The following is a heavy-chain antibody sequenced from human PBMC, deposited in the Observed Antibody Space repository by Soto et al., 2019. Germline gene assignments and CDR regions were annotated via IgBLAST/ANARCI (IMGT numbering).Heavy chain of an antibody. D-gene: IGHD3-3*01. V-gene: IGHV3-64D*08. CDR3: VKDFRLGGLRQFWSGYHHIDY. CDR1: GFTFSSYA. CDR2: ISSNGGST. Sequence: LRLSYSASGFTFSSYAMHWVRQATGKGLEYVSAISSNGGSTYYADSVKGRFTISRDNSKNTLYLQMSSLRAEDTAVYYCVKDFRLGGLRQFWSGYHHIDYWGQGTLVTVSS. J-gene: IGHJ4*02.